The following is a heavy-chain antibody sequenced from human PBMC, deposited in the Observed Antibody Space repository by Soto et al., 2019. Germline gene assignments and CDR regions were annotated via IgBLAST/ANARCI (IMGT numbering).Heavy chain of an antibody. CDR3: ARVGFLECPDY. CDR1: GFTFSNYE. V-gene: IGHV3-48*03. CDR2: ISSSGSTI. Sequence: XESLRLSGAASGFTFSNYEMNWVRQAPGKGLEWVSYISSSGSTIYYADSVKGRFTISRDNAKNSLYLQMNSLRAEDTAVYYCARVGFLECPDYWGQGTLVIVSS. J-gene: IGHJ4*02. D-gene: IGHD3-3*01.